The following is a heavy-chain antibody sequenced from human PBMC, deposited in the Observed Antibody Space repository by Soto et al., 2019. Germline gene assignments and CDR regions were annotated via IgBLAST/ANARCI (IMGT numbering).Heavy chain of an antibody. V-gene: IGHV4-31*03. CDR1: GGSISSGGYY. J-gene: IGHJ4*02. CDR3: ARVYSYGYDTAMVHFDY. CDR2: IYYSGST. D-gene: IGHD5-18*01. Sequence: SETLSLTCTVSGGSISSGGYYWSWIRQHPGKGLEWIGYIYYSGSTYYNPSLKSRVTISVDTSKNQFSLKLSSVTAADTAVYYCARVYSYGYDTAMVHFDYWGQGTLVTVSS.